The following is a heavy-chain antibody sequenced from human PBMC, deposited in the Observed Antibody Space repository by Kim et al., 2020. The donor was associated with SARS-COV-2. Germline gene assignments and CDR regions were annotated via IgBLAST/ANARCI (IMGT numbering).Heavy chain of an antibody. J-gene: IGHJ4*01. CDR2: LSYEGSKK. V-gene: IGHV3-30*18. D-gene: IGHD3-3*01. CDR1: GFTSGYHG. CDR3: AKRGGYFDFSSSSYIHY. Sequence: GGSLRLSCVGSGFTSGYHGMYWVRQAPGKGLEWVAGLSYEGSKKFYADSLMGRFTISKDSSTNTPYLQMNSLRREDPAISYCAKRGGYFDFSSSSYIHY.